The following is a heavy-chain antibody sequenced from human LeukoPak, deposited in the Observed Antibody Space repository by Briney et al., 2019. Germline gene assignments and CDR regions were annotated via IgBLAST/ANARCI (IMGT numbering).Heavy chain of an antibody. D-gene: IGHD3-3*01. V-gene: IGHV4-61*02. CDR2: IYTSGST. J-gene: IGHJ4*02. CDR3: AREKPYYDFWSGYPDY. CDR1: GGSISSGSYY. Sequence: SETLSLTCTVSGGSISSGSYYWSWIRQPAGKGLEWIGRIYTSGSTNYNPSLKSRVTISVDTSKNQFSLELSSVTAADTAVYYCAREKPYYDFWSGYPDYWGQGTLVTVSS.